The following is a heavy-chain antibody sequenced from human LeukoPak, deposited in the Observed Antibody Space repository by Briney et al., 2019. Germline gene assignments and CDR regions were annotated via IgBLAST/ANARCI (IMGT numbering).Heavy chain of an antibody. V-gene: IGHV3-64D*09. CDR3: VKGYYFDY. CDR1: AFTFSSYA. CDR2: INNNGGST. J-gene: IGHJ4*02. Sequence: GGPLRLSCSASAFTFSSYAMHWVRQAPGKGLEYVSGINNNGGSTYYAASVKGRFTISRDNSKNTLYLQMSSLRAEDTAVYYCVKGYYFDYWGQGTLVTVSS.